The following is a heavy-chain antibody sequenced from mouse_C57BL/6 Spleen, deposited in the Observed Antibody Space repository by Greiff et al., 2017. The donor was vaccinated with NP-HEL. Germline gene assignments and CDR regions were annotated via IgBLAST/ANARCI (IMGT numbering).Heavy chain of an antibody. V-gene: IGHV1-26*01. Sequence: EVQLQQSGPELVKPGASVKISCKASGYTFTDYYMNWVKQSHGKSLEWIGDINPNNGGTSYNQKFKGKATLTVDKSSSTAYMVLRSLTSEDSAVYYCARGGRSEGYFDVWGTGTTVTVSS. D-gene: IGHD1-1*02. J-gene: IGHJ1*03. CDR2: INPNNGGT. CDR1: GYTFTDYY. CDR3: ARGGRSEGYFDV.